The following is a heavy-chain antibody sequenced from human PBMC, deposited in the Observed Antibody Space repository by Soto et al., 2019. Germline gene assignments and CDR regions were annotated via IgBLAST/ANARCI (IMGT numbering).Heavy chain of an antibody. Sequence: QVQLVESGGGVVQPGRSLRLSCAASGFTFSSYAMHWVRQAPGKGLEWVAVISYDGSNKYYADSVKGRVTISRENSKNRLYLQMTSLRAEDTAVYYGARDFRRCWYYFDYWGEGTLVTVS. CDR3: ARDFRRCWYYFDY. D-gene: IGHD6-13*01. V-gene: IGHV3-30-3*01. CDR2: ISYDGSNK. J-gene: IGHJ4*02. CDR1: GFTFSSYA.